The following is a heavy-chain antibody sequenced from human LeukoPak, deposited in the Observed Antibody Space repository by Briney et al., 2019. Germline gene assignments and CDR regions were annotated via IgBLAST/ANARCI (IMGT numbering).Heavy chain of an antibody. V-gene: IGHV4-59*01. CDR1: GGSISSYY. J-gene: IGHJ4*02. D-gene: IGHD6-19*01. CDR3: ARCGQWLENDY. Sequence: SSETLSLTCIVSGGSISSYYWSWIRQPPGKGLEWIGYIYYSGSTNYNPSLKSRVTISVDTSKNQFSLKLSSVTAADTAVYYCARCGQWLENDYWGQGTLVTVSS. CDR2: IYYSGST.